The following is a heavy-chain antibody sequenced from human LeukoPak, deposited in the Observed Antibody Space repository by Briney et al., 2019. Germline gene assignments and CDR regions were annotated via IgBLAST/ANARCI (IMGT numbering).Heavy chain of an antibody. CDR2: VSSSSSYT. D-gene: IGHD3-10*01. CDR3: ARPMSYGSGSFYGMDV. V-gene: IGHV3-11*03. CDR1: GFTFIDYY. Sequence: GGSLRLSCAASGFTFIDYYMSWIRQAPGKGQEWVSYVSSSSSYTNYADSVKGRFTISRDNAKNSLYLQMNSLRAEDTAVYYCARPMSYGSGSFYGMDVWGQGTTVTVSS. J-gene: IGHJ6*02.